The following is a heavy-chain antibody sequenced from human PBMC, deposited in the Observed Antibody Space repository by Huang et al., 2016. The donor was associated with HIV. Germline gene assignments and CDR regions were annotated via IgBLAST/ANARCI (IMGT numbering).Heavy chain of an antibody. CDR2: TSKDGVKT. CDR1: GFTFSNHA. CDR3: ARDLQGRRPLNYFDH. D-gene: IGHD6-25*01. J-gene: IGHJ4*02. V-gene: IGHV3-30-3*01. Sequence: QVQLVESGGGVVQPERSPRRSCAASGFTFSNHAMHCVRQAPVKAREWGEGTSKDGVKTYSTGTVKARFTISRDNSNNMLYLDMKSLKADDTAVYYCARDLQGRRPLNYFDHWGQGALVTVS.